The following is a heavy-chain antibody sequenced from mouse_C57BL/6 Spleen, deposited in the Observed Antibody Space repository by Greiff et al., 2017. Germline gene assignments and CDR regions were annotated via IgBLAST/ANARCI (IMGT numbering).Heavy chain of an antibody. CDR3: ARHAVTTIAMDY. CDR1: GFTFSSYG. D-gene: IGHD2-12*01. V-gene: IGHV5-6*01. Sequence: EVHLVESGGDLVKPGGSLKLSCAASGFTFSSYGMSWVRQTPDKRLEWVATISSGGSYTYYPDSVKGRFTISRDNAKNTLYLQMSSLKSEDTAMYYCARHAVTTIAMDYWGQGTSVTVSS. CDR2: ISSGGSYT. J-gene: IGHJ4*01.